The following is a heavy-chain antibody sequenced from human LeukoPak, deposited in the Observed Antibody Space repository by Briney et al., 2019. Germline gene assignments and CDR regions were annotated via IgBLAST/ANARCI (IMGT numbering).Heavy chain of an antibody. D-gene: IGHD3-22*01. CDR3: ATSHDSSGYYSAFDI. Sequence: GASVKVSCKVSGYTLTELSMHWVRQAPGKGLEWMGGFDPEDGETIYAQKFQGRVTMTEDTSTDTAYMELSSLRYEDTAVYYCATSHDSSGYYSAFDIWGQGTMVTVSS. CDR1: GYTLTELS. CDR2: FDPEDGET. V-gene: IGHV1-24*01. J-gene: IGHJ3*02.